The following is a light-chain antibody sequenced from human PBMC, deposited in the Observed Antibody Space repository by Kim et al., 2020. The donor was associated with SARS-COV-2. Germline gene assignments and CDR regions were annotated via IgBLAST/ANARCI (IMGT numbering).Light chain of an antibody. J-gene: IGLJ3*02. Sequence: GQSITISCRETSSNIGSYNYVSWYQQHPGKAPKLMIYDVNKRPSGVSNRFSGSKSGNTASLTISGLQAEDEAEYYCSSFTTHSTLVFGGGTQLTVL. CDR3: SSFTTHSTLV. V-gene: IGLV2-14*03. CDR1: SSNIGSYNY. CDR2: DVN.